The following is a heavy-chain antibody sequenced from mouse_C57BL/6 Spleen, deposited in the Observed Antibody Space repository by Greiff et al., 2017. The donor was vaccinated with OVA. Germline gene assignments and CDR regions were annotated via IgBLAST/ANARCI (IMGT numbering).Heavy chain of an antibody. CDR2: IDPEDGDT. V-gene: IGHV14-1*01. D-gene: IGHD1-1*01. CDR3: TAREYYGSSYGYFDV. CDR1: GFNIKDYY. Sequence: VQLKESGAELVRPGASVKLSCTASGFNIKDYYMHWVKQRPEQGLEWIGRIDPEDGDTEYAPKFQGKATMTADTSSNTAYLQLSSLTSEDTAVYYCTAREYYGSSYGYFDVWGTGTTVTVSS. J-gene: IGHJ1*03.